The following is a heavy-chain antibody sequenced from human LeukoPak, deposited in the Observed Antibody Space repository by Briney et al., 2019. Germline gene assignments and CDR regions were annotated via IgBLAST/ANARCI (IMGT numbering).Heavy chain of an antibody. CDR1: GGSISSYY. Sequence: SETLSLTCTVSGGSISSYYWSWIRQPPGKGLEWNGEINHSGSTNYNPSLKSRVTISADTSKNQFSLKLSSVTAADTAVYYCARGHSMVRGVPTTLDYWGQGTLVTVSS. CDR3: ARGHSMVRGVPTTLDY. D-gene: IGHD3-10*01. CDR2: INHSGST. J-gene: IGHJ4*02. V-gene: IGHV4-34*01.